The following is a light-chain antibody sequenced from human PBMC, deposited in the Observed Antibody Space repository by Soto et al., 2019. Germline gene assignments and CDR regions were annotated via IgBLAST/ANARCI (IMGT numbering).Light chain of an antibody. V-gene: IGLV2-14*01. CDR1: SSDVGGYNY. CDR2: EVS. J-gene: IGLJ1*01. Sequence: QSALTQSASVSGSPGQSITISCTGTSSDVGGYNYVSWYQQHPGKAPKLMIYEVSNRPSGVSNRFSGSKSGNTASLTISGLQAEDEADYYCSSYTSSSTPHHVFGTGTKLTVL. CDR3: SSYTSSSTPHHV.